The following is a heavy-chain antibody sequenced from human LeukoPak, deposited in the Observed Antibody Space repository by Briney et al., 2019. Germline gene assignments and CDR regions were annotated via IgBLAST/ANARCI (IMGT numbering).Heavy chain of an antibody. J-gene: IGHJ4*02. V-gene: IGHV4-59*01. CDR1: GDSLNSYY. Sequence: SETLSLTCTVSGDSLNSYYWSWIRQPPGEGLQWIGYIFYSGSSNYNASLRSRVAISVDTFKNQFSLKLTSVTAADTAVYYCAGRAARFFDYWGQGILVTVSS. D-gene: IGHD6-25*01. CDR2: IFYSGSS. CDR3: AGRAARFFDY.